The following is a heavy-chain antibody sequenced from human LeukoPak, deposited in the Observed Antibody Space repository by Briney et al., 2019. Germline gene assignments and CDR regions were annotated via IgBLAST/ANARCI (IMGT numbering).Heavy chain of an antibody. D-gene: IGHD6-19*01. Sequence: PGGSLRLSCAASGFTFSSYGLNWVRQAPGGGLEWVSYVSPSSTTIYYADSVKGRFTISRDNAKNSLYLQMNCLRAEDTAVYYCAREHTPYGSGCTAAYWGQGTLVTVSS. V-gene: IGHV3-48*01. CDR3: AREHTPYGSGCTAAY. CDR2: VSPSSTTI. CDR1: GFTFSSYG. J-gene: IGHJ4*02.